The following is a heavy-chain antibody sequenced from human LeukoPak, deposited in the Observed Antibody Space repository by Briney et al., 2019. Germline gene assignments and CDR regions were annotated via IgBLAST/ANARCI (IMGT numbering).Heavy chain of an antibody. D-gene: IGHD5-18*01. J-gene: IGHJ4*02. CDR3: ARDSGRRGYNYNF. Sequence: GGSLRLSCAASGFTFSGYYMYWIRQAPGKGLEWVAYISGVSTTIYYADSLKGRFTISRDNAKNSLYLQMNSLRAEDTAVYYCARDSGRRGYNYNFWGQGTLVTVSS. V-gene: IGHV3-11*01. CDR1: GFTFSGYY. CDR2: ISGVSTTI.